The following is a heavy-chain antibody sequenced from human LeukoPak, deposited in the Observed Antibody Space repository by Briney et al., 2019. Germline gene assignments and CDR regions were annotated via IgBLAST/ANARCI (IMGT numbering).Heavy chain of an antibody. CDR1: GFTVSSNY. D-gene: IGHD6-13*01. CDR3: ARHTSSWYYFDY. J-gene: IGHJ4*02. V-gene: IGHV3-66*04. Sequence: PGGSLRLSCAASGFTVSSNYMSWVRRAPGKGLEWVSLIYSGDSTYYADSVKGRFTISRDNSKNTLYLQMNSLRAEDTAVYYCARHTSSWYYFDYWGQGTLVTVSS. CDR2: IYSGDST.